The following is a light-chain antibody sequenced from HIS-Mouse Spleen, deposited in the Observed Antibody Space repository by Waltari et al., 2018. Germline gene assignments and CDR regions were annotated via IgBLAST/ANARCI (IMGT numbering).Light chain of an antibody. V-gene: IGLV3-21*03. Sequence: SYALTQPPSVSVAPGKTARITCGGNNLGSKRSHWYKQKPGQPPVLVVYDDSDRPSGIPERFSGSNSGNTATLTISRVEAGDEADYYCQVGDSSSDHVVFGGGTKLTVL. CDR3: QVGDSSSDHVV. J-gene: IGLJ2*01. CDR2: DDS. CDR1: NLGSKR.